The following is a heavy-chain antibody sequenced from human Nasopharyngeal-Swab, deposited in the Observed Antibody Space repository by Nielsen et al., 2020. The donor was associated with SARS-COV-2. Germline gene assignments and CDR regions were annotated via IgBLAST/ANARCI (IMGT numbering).Heavy chain of an antibody. V-gene: IGHV3-23*01. D-gene: IGHD1-26*01. CDR3: AKDRSGSYDY. Sequence: GESLKISCAASGFSFNTYAMSWVRQAPGKGLEWVSAITSSGANTYYADSVKGRSTISRDNSKNTLYLQMNSLRADDTAVYYCAKDRSGSYDYWGQGTLVTVSS. CDR1: GFSFNTYA. CDR2: ITSSGANT. J-gene: IGHJ4*02.